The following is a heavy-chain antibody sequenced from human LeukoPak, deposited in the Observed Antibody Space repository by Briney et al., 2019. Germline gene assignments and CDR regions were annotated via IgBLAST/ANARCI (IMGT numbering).Heavy chain of an antibody. CDR3: ARDFSAYGHFDY. CDR1: GGSIRSGDYY. CDR2: IYYSGST. J-gene: IGHJ4*02. Sequence: PSETLSLTCTVSGGSIRSGDYYSSWIRQHPGKGLEWMGYIYYSGSTYYNPSLKSRLTLSVDTYKNQFSLKLSSVTAADTAVYLCARDFSAYGHFDYWGQGTLVTVSS. D-gene: IGHD5-12*01. V-gene: IGHV4-31*03.